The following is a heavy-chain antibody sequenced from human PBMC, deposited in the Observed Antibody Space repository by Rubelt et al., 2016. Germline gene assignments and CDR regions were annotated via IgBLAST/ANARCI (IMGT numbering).Heavy chain of an antibody. CDR2: IGDSGSP. Sequence: QVQLQESGPGLVKPSETLSLTCTVSGVSISGSSYYWGWIRQPPGKGLEWIGSIGDSGSPSSNPSLESRVTTSVDTSANQSLLSLGLGTAADTALYYCARHMGQWLVRSDAFDMWGQGTMVTVSS. J-gene: IGHJ3*02. V-gene: IGHV4-39*01. CDR1: GVSISGSSYY. D-gene: IGHD6-19*01. CDR3: ARHMGQWLVRSDAFDM.